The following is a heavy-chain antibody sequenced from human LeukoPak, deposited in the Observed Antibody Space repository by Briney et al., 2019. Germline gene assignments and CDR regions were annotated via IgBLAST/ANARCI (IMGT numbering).Heavy chain of an antibody. D-gene: IGHD3-10*01. CDR2: ISASDGST. CDR3: AKVLRFGITPYWYFDL. V-gene: IGHV3-23*01. J-gene: IGHJ2*01. CDR1: GFTFGTYA. Sequence: GGSLRLSCAASGFTFGTYAMSWVRQAPGKGLEWVSSISASDGSTYYADSVKGRFTISRDNSKNTLSLQVNSLRAEDTAVYYCAKVLRFGITPYWYFDLWGRGTLVTVSS.